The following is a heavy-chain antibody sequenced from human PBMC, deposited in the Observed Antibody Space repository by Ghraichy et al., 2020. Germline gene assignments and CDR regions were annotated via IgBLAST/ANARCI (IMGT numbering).Heavy chain of an antibody. V-gene: IGHV4-34*01. Sequence: SQTLSLTCAVYGGSFSGYYWSWIRQPPGKGLEWIGEINHSGSTNYNPSLKSRVTISVDTSKNQFSLKLSSVTAADTAVYYCASKNWSGGYGGWGQGTLVTVSS. CDR2: INHSGST. D-gene: IGHD3-3*01. CDR3: ASKNWSGGYGG. CDR1: GGSFSGYY. J-gene: IGHJ4*02.